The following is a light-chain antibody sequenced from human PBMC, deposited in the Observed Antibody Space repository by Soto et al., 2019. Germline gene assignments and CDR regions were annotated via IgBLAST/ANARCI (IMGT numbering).Light chain of an antibody. J-gene: IGKJ1*01. CDR1: QSISTN. V-gene: IGKV3-15*01. CDR2: DAS. Sequence: IVMTQSPATLSVSPGERATLSCRASQSISTNLAWYQQKPGQGPRLLIYDASTRATGIPARFSGSGSGTDFTLTISSLQSEDFAVYYCQQYNNWLKWTFGQGTRWIS. CDR3: QQYNNWLKWT.